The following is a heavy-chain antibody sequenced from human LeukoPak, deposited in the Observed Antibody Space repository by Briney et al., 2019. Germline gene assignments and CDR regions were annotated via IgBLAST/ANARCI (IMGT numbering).Heavy chain of an antibody. D-gene: IGHD3-22*01. Sequence: GGSLRLSCAASGFTFSSYGMHWVRQAPGKGLEWVAVIWYDGSNKYYADSVKGRFTISRDNSKNTLYLQMNSLRTEDTAVYYCAKDLTYYYDSSGYYKGAPFDYWGQGTLVTVSS. V-gene: IGHV3-33*06. CDR3: AKDLTYYYDSSGYYKGAPFDY. CDR1: GFTFSSYG. CDR2: IWYDGSNK. J-gene: IGHJ4*02.